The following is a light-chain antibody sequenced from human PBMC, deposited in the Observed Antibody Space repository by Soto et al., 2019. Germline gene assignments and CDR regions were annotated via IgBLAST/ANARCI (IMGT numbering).Light chain of an antibody. J-gene: IGLJ3*02. Sequence: QSVLTQPASVSGSPGQSITISCTGTSSDVGGYNYVSWYQQHPGKAPKLMIYGVSNRPSEVSNRFSGSKSGNTASLTISGLQAEDEGDYYCSSYASSSSLRVFGGGTKLTVL. V-gene: IGLV2-14*01. CDR2: GVS. CDR1: SSDVGGYNY. CDR3: SSYASSSSLRV.